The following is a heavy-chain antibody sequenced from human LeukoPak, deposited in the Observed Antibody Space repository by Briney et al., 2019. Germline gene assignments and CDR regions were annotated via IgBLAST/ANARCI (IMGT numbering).Heavy chain of an antibody. CDR3: ARDYWWNYDY. D-gene: IGHD1-7*01. CDR2: ISKDGSDK. CDR1: GFTFSDYA. V-gene: IGHV3-30-3*01. J-gene: IGHJ4*02. Sequence: GGFLRLSCAASGFTFSDYAMHWVRQAPGKGLEWVAVISKDGSDKYYPGSVRGRFTISRDNSKNTIYLQMDSLRAEDTAIYYCARDYWWNYDYWGQGTLVTVSS.